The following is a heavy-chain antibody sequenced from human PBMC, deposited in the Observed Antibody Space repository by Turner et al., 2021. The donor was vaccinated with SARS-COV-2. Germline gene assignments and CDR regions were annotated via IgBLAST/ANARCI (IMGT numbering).Heavy chain of an antibody. CDR2: IIPIFGTA. D-gene: IGHD2-2*01. CDR1: GGTFSSYA. CDR3: ASQPPIIPAAKNFDY. J-gene: IGHJ4*02. Sequence: QVQLVRSGAEVKKPGSSVKVSCKASGGTFSSYAITWVRQAPGQGLEWMGGIIPIFGTANYAQKFQGRVTITADESTSTAYMELSSLRSEDTAVYYCASQPPIIPAAKNFDYWGQGTLVTVSS. V-gene: IGHV1-69*01.